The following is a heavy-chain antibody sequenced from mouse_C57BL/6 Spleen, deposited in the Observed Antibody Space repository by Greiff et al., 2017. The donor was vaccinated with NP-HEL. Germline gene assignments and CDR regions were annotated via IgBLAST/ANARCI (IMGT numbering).Heavy chain of an antibody. V-gene: IGHV5-17*01. CDR3: ARGNSSGPGDY. D-gene: IGHD3-2*02. CDR2: ISSGSSTI. J-gene: IGHJ4*01. CDR1: GFTFSDYG. Sequence: EVQLMESGGGLVKPGGSLKLSCAASGFTFSDYGMHWVRQAPEKGLEWVAYISSGSSTIYYADTVKGRFTISRDNAKNTLFLQMTSLRSEDTAMYYCARGNSSGPGDYWGQGTSVTVSS.